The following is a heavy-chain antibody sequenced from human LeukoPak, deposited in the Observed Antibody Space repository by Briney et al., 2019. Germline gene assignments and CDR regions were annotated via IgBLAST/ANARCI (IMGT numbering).Heavy chain of an antibody. V-gene: IGHV4-61*01. J-gene: IGHJ2*01. D-gene: IGHD2-21*02. CDR2: IYYSGST. CDR3: ARGGTVVTANSYFDL. CDR1: GASFSFTSYY. Sequence: KPSETLSLTCTVSGASFSFTSYYWSWIRQPPGKGLEWIGYIYYSGSTNYNPSLKSRVTISVDTSKNQFSLKLSSVTAADTAVYYCARGGTVVTANSYFDLWGRGTLVTVSS.